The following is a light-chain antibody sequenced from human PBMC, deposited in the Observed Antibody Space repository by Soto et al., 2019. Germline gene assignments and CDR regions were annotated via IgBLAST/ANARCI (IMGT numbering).Light chain of an antibody. CDR2: DVS. CDR3: SSYTSSSPCV. CDR1: SSDVGGYNY. V-gene: IGLV2-14*01. Sequence: QSALTQPASVSGSPGQSITISCTGTSSDVGGYNYVSWYQQHPGKAPKLMIYDVSNRPSGVSNRFSGSKSGNTASLTISGLQAEDEADYYCSSYTSSSPCVFGGGTKLTVL. J-gene: IGLJ2*01.